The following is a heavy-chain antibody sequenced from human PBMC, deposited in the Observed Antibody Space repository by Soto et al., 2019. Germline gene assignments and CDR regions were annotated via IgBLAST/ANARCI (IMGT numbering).Heavy chain of an antibody. Sequence: SETLSLTCTVSGGSISSYYWSWIRQPPGKGLEWIGYIYYSGSTNYNPSLKSRVTISVDTSKNQFSLKLSSVTAADTAVYYCARATTGDFWSGYSYNWFDPWGQGTLVTVSS. V-gene: IGHV4-59*01. CDR3: ARATTGDFWSGYSYNWFDP. D-gene: IGHD3-3*01. J-gene: IGHJ5*02. CDR1: GGSISSYY. CDR2: IYYSGST.